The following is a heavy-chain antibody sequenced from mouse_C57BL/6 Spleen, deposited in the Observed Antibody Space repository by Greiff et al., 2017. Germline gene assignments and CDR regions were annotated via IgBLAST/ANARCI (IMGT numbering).Heavy chain of an antibody. J-gene: IGHJ2*01. CDR3: TANWDLDD. Sequence: EVQLVASGGGLVQPGGSMKLSCVASGFTFSNYWMNWVSQSPETGLEWVAQIRLKSDNYATHYAESVKGRFTISRDDSKSSDYLQMNNLRAEDTGIYYCTANWDLDDWGQGTTLTGSS. D-gene: IGHD4-1*02. CDR2: IRLKSDNYAT. CDR1: GFTFSNYW. V-gene: IGHV6-3*01.